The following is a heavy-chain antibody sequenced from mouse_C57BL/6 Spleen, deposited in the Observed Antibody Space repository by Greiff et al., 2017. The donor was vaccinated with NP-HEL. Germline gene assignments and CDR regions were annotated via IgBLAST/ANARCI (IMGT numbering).Heavy chain of an antibody. CDR2: IDPSDSYT. CDR1: GYTFTSYW. D-gene: IGHD1-1*01. J-gene: IGHJ4*01. V-gene: IGHV1-69*01. Sequence: QVQLQQSGAELVMPGASVKLSCKASGYTFTSYWMHWVKQRPGQGLEWIGEIDPSDSYTNYNQKFKGKSTLTVDKSSSTAYMQLSSLTSEDSAVYYCARSITTVVATGNYYAMDYWGQGTSVTVSS. CDR3: ARSITTVVATGNYYAMDY.